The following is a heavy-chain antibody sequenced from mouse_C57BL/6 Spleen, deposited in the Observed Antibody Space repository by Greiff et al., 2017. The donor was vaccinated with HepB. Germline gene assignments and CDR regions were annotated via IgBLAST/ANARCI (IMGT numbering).Heavy chain of an antibody. CDR2: INPNNGGT. V-gene: IGHV1-18*01. J-gene: IGHJ1*03. D-gene: IGHD2-3*01. CDR1: GYTFTDYN. CDR3: ARGDGPNWYFDV. Sequence: EVQLQQSGPELVKPGASVKIPCKASGYTFTDYNMDWVKQSHGKSLEWIGDINPNNGGTIYNQKFKGKATLTVDKSSNTAYMERRSLTSEDTAVYYCARGDGPNWYFDVWGTGTTVTVSS.